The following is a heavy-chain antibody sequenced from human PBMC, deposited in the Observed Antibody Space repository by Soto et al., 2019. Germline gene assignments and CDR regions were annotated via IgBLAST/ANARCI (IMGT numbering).Heavy chain of an antibody. CDR2: ISAYNGNT. CDR3: ARGSNGYGDYGLSLGY. V-gene: IGHV1-18*01. CDR1: GYTFTGYA. J-gene: IGHJ4*02. D-gene: IGHD4-17*01. Sequence: QVQLVQSGAEVKKPGASVKVACRTSGYTFTGYAFSWVRQAPGQGLEWMGWISAYNGNTKYAQRFQDRLTMTTDTSTSTASRELRSLTSDDTAVYYCARGSNGYGDYGLSLGYWGQGTVVTVSS.